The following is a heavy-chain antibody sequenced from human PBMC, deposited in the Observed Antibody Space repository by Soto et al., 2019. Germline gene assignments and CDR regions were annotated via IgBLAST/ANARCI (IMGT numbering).Heavy chain of an antibody. CDR1: GGSFSSYF. J-gene: IGHJ3*01. CDR2: SYSGGIT. Sequence: PSETLSLTCIVSGGSFSSYFWTWIRQPPGKGLEWLGYSYSGGITNYNPSLKSRVTISLDTSKIQFSLRLDSVTAADTALYFCARDVTRGGAFDVWGLGTMVTVSS. D-gene: IGHD3-10*01. CDR3: ARDVTRGGAFDV. V-gene: IGHV4-59*01.